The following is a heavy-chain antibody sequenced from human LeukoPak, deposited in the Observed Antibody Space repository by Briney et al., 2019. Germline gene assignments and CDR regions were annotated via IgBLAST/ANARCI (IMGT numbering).Heavy chain of an antibody. Sequence: GGSLRLSCTNSGPTFNRDWMGWLRQAPGKGLEWLAHIKPDESRIFYADSVKSRFALSRDNAKNSVHLQINSLRAEDTAVYFCARLILWETSNAFDIWGQGTMVTVSS. V-gene: IGHV3-7*03. CDR2: IKPDESRI. CDR1: GPTFNRDW. CDR3: ARLILWETSNAFDI. D-gene: IGHD1-26*01. J-gene: IGHJ3*02.